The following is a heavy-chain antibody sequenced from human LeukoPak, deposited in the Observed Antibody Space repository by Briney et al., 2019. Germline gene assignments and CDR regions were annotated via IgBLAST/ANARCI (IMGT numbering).Heavy chain of an antibody. J-gene: IGHJ4*02. CDR3: VKGVVVLTARAFYY. Sequence: GGSLRVSCSASGFTFSSYAMHWVRQAPGKGLEYVSAISSNGGNTYYADSVKGRFTISRDNSKNTLYLQMSSLRAEDTAVYYCVKGVVVLTARAFYYWGQGTLVTVSS. D-gene: IGHD2-21*02. V-gene: IGHV3-64D*06. CDR1: GFTFSSYA. CDR2: ISSNGGNT.